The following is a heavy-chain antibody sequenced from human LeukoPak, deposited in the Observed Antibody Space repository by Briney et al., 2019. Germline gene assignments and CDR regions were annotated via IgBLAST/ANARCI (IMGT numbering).Heavy chain of an antibody. CDR3: AILNEGESGYPDY. CDR1: GFAFTNNA. Sequence: GGSLRLSCEASGFAFTNNAMSWVRQAPGKGLEWVSGIGSDVRAHYADSVKGRFTISRDNSKNTLYLQMNSLRAEDTAVYYCAILNEGESGYPDYWGQGTLVTVSS. D-gene: IGHD3-22*01. CDR2: IGSDVRA. V-gene: IGHV3-23*01. J-gene: IGHJ4*02.